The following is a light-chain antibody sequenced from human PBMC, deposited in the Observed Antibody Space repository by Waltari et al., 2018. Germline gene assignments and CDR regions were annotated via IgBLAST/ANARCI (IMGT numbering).Light chain of an antibody. Sequence: DIQMTQSPSSLSLSVGDRVTLTCRASQTISTYLNWSHQNGGEAPKLLIFAASRLHSGVPSRFSGSGSGTDFTLTISSLQPADFGTYYCQQSYRTPYTFGQGTNLEIK. CDR1: QTISTY. CDR3: QQSYRTPYT. CDR2: AAS. V-gene: IGKV1-39*01. J-gene: IGKJ2*01.